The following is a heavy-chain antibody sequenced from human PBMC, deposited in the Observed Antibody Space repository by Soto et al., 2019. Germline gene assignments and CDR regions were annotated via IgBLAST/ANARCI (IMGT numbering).Heavy chain of an antibody. CDR3: LRDDDSGDNGFDY. CDR2: ILADESDR. V-gene: IGHV3-33*01. J-gene: IGHJ4*02. D-gene: IGHD4-17*01. Sequence: QVHLVESGGGVVQPGRSLRLSCAASGFTFSRYGMHWVLQAPGKGLEWVAVILADESDRDYAASVKGRFSISRDNSKNSLHLPMSSLRAGDTAVYYCLRDDDSGDNGFDYWGQGTLVTVSS. CDR1: GFTFSRYG.